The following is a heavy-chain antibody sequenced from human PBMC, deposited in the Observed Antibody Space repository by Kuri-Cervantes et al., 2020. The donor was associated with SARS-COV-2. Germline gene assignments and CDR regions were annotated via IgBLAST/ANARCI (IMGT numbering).Heavy chain of an antibody. V-gene: IGHV4-34*01. CDR3: ARGHWSGYSNAAEMGAFDI. CDR2: INHSGST. J-gene: IGHJ3*02. D-gene: IGHD3-3*01. CDR1: GGSFSGYY. Sequence: GSLRLSCAVDGGSFSGYYWSWIRQPPGKGLEWIGEINHSGSTNYNPSIKSRVTISVDTSKNQFSLKLSSVTAADTAVYYCARGHWSGYSNAAEMGAFDIWGQGTMVTVSS.